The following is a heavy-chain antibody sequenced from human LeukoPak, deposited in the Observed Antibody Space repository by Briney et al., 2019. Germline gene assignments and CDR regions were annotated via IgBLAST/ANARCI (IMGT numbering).Heavy chain of an antibody. D-gene: IGHD5-12*01. CDR3: ARGIWLRHRPLDY. CDR1: GGSFSGYY. Sequence: SETLSLTCAVYGGSFSGYYWSWIRQPPGKGLEWIGEINHSGSTNYNPSLKSRVTISVDTSKNQFSLKLSSVTAADTAVYYCARGIWLRHRPLDYWGQGTLVTVYS. V-gene: IGHV4-34*01. CDR2: INHSGST. J-gene: IGHJ4*02.